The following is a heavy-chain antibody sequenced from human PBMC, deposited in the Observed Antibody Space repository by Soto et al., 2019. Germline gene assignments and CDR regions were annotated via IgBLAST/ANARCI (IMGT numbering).Heavy chain of an antibody. V-gene: IGHV1-69*13. D-gene: IGHD2-2*02. CDR1: GGTFSSYA. CDR2: FIPIFGTA. J-gene: IGHJ6*01. CDR3: ARDLKGCSSTSCYTGISFYYYGLDV. Sequence: SVRVSCKTSGGTFSSYAISWVRQAPGQGLEWMGGFIPIFGTANYAQKFQGRVTITADESTSKDYMELSSLRSEDTAVYYCARDLKGCSSTSCYTGISFYYYGLDVSG.